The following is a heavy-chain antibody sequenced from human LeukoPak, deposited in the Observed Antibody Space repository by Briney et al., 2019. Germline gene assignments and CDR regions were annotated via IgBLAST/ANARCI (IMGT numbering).Heavy chain of an antibody. CDR2: ISNSGNTK. J-gene: IGHJ5*02. Sequence: PGGSLRLSCAASGFTFSNYYMSWIRQAPGKGLEWVSYISNSGNTKYYADSVKGRFTISRDNAKNSLYLQMNSLRAEDTAVYYCARDRPPTGWNYAWFDPWGQGTLVTVSS. V-gene: IGHV3-11*04. CDR3: ARDRPPTGWNYAWFDP. CDR1: GFTFSNYY. D-gene: IGHD1-7*01.